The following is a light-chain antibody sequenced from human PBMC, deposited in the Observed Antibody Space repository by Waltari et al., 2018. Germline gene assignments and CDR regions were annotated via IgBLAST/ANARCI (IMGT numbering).Light chain of an antibody. V-gene: IGLV2-11*01. J-gene: IGLJ1*01. CDR2: DVN. CDR1: SSDVGGSTY. CDR3: CSYVGSYV. Sequence: QSALTQPRSVSGSPGQSVTISCTGTSSDVGGSTYVSWYQQHPGKAPQLMIYDVNKRPSGVPDRFSGSKSGNTASLTISGLQAEDEADYYCCSYVGSYVFGTGTKVTVL.